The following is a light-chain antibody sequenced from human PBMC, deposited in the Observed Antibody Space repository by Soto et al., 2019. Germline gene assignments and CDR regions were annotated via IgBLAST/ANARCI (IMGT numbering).Light chain of an antibody. J-gene: IGKJ1*01. CDR3: QQYGSSPTT. CDR1: QGFSNNY. V-gene: IGKV3-20*01. Sequence: ENVLTQSPGTPFFSSGGKATPSFRARQGFSNNYLAWYQQKPGQAPRLLIYGASSGATGIPDRFSGSASGTDFTLTITRLEPEDFAVYYCQQYGSSPTTFGPGTKVDIK. CDR2: GAS.